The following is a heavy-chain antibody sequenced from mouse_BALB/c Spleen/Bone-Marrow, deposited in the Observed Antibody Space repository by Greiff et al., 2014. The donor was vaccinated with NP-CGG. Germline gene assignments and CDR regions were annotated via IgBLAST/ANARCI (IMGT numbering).Heavy chain of an antibody. D-gene: IGHD1-2*01. Sequence: VQLQQSGPELVKPGASVKISCKASGYTFTDYNMHWVQQSHGKSLEWIGYIYPYNGGTGYNQKSKSKATLTVDNSSSTAYMELRSLTSEDSAVYYCARRFITTAAWFAYWGQGTLVTVSA. CDR1: GYTFTDYN. CDR3: ARRFITTAAWFAY. V-gene: IGHV1S29*02. CDR2: IYPYNGGT. J-gene: IGHJ3*01.